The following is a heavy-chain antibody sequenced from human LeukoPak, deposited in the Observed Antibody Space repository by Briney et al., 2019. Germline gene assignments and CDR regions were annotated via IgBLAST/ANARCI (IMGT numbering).Heavy chain of an antibody. D-gene: IGHD2-15*01. J-gene: IGHJ4*02. V-gene: IGHV3-23*01. CDR3: AKDSPGAAQPSGDY. CDR1: GFTFSSYA. CDR2: ISGSGGST. Sequence: GGSLRLSCAASGFTFSSYAMSWVRQAPGKGLEWVSGISGSGGSTYYADSVKGRFTISRDNSKNTLYLQMNSLRAEDTAIYYCAKDSPGAAQPSGDYWGQGTLVTVSP.